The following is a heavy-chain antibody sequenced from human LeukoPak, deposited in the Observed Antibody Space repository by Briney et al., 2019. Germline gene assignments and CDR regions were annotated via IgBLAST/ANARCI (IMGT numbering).Heavy chain of an antibody. J-gene: IGHJ4*02. CDR3: ARDPDYGDNAVDY. Sequence: GGSLRLSCAASGFTFSSYGMHWVRQAPGKGLEWVAVIWYDGSNKYYADSVKGRFTISRDNSKNTLYLQMNSLRAEDTAAYYCARDPDYGDNAVDYWGQGTLVTVSS. D-gene: IGHD4-17*01. CDR2: IWYDGSNK. V-gene: IGHV3-33*01. CDR1: GFTFSSYG.